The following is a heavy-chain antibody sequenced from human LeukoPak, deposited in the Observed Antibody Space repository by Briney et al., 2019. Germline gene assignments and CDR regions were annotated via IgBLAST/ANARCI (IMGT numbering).Heavy chain of an antibody. CDR1: GYSLTNYY. CDR3: ARAGQYQLLFVAFDI. V-gene: IGHV1-46*01. J-gene: IGHJ3*02. CDR2: INPGGGSS. D-gene: IGHD2-2*01. Sequence: ASVKVSCKASGYSLTNYYMHWVRQAPGQGLEWMGLINPGGGSSSYAQKFQGRVTMTRDTSTSTVYMELSSLRSEDTAVYYCARAGQYQLLFVAFDIWGQGTIVTVSS.